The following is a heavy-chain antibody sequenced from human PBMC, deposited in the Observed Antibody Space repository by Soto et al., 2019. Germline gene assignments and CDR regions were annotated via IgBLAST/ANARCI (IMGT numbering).Heavy chain of an antibody. V-gene: IGHV3-23*01. Sequence: PGGSLRLSCAASGFTFSSYAMSWVRQAPGKWLEWVSAISGSGGSTYYADSVKGRFTISRDNSKNTLYLQMNSLRAEDTAVHYCAKEGVGGSYSYFDYWGQGXLVTVYS. CDR3: AKEGVGGSYSYFDY. D-gene: IGHD1-26*01. J-gene: IGHJ4*02. CDR1: GFTFSSYA. CDR2: ISGSGGST.